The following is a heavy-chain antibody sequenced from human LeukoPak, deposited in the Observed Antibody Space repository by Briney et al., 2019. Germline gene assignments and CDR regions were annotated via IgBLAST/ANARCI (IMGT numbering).Heavy chain of an antibody. CDR2: IKQDGSEK. J-gene: IGHJ5*02. CDR3: AREPTYYDILSGYYSLVGFDP. CDR1: GFTFSDYY. D-gene: IGHD3-9*01. V-gene: IGHV3-7*01. Sequence: PGGSLRLSCSASGFTFSDYYMDWVRQSPGKGLEWVANIKQDGSEKYYVDSVKGRFTISRDNADNSLYLQMNSLRAEDTAVYYCAREPTYYDILSGYYSLVGFDPWGQGTLVTVSS.